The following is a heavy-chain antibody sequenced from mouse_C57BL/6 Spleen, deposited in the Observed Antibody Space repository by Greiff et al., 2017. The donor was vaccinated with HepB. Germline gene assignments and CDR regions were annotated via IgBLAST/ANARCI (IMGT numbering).Heavy chain of an antibody. Sequence: VQLQQPGAELVMPGASVKLSCKASGYTFTSYWMHWVKQRPGQGLEWIGEIDPSDSYTNYNQKFKGKSTLTVDKSPSTAYMQLSSLTSEDSAVYYCARSGGKRDYYAMDYWGQGTSVTVSS. D-gene: IGHD1-1*02. V-gene: IGHV1-69*01. CDR1: GYTFTSYW. CDR2: IDPSDSYT. CDR3: ARSGGKRDYYAMDY. J-gene: IGHJ4*01.